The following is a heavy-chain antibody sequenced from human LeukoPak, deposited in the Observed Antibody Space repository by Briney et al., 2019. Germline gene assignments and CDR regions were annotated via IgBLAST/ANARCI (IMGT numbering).Heavy chain of an antibody. CDR1: GFTFSSYS. J-gene: IGHJ4*02. CDR2: ISSTSTYI. V-gene: IGHV3-21*06. Sequence: GGSLRLSCAASGFTFSSYSMNWVRQAPGKGLEWVSSISSTSTYIYYADSMKGRFIISRDNARNSLYLEMNSLRAEDTAVYYCARRRYDASGYYPSRGRYFDYWGQGTLVTVSS. D-gene: IGHD3-22*01. CDR3: ARRRYDASGYYPSRGRYFDY.